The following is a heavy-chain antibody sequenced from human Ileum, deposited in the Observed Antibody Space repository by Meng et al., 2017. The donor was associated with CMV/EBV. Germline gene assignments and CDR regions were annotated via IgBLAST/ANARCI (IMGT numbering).Heavy chain of an antibody. Sequence: GESLKISCAASGFTFSSYSMNWVRQAPGKGLEWVSSISSSSSYIYYADSVKGRFTISRDNAKNSLYVQVNSLRADDTAVNYCARDLVGATAPNNWGQGTLVTVSS. CDR2: ISSSSSYI. V-gene: IGHV3-21*06. J-gene: IGHJ4*02. CDR1: GFTFSSYS. CDR3: ARDLVGATAPNN. D-gene: IGHD1-26*01.